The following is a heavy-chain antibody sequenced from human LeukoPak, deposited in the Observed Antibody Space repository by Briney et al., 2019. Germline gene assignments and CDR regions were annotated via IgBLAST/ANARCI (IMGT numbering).Heavy chain of an antibody. Sequence: GASVKVSCKASGYTFTGYYMHWVRQAPGQGLEWMGIINPSGGSTSYAQKFQGRVTMTRDTSTSTVYMELSSLRSEDTAVYYCARGPRYCSGGSCSMKGYFDYWGQGTLVTVSS. V-gene: IGHV1-46*01. CDR2: INPSGGST. J-gene: IGHJ4*02. D-gene: IGHD2-15*01. CDR1: GYTFTGYY. CDR3: ARGPRYCSGGSCSMKGYFDY.